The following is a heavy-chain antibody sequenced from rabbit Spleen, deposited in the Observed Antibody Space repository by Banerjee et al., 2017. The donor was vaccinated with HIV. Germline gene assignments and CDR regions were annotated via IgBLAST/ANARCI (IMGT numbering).Heavy chain of an antibody. CDR2: AYAGSSGST. CDR1: GIDFSSGYD. V-gene: IGHV1S40*01. J-gene: IGHJ6*01. D-gene: IGHD8-1*01. Sequence: QSLEESGGDLVKPGASLTLTCKASGIDFSSGYDMCWVRQAPGKGLEWVACAYAGSSGSTYSATWAKGRFTVSKTSSTTVTLQMTSLTAADTATYFCARDAGTSFSTYGMDLWGPGTLVTVS. CDR3: ARDAGTSFSTYGMDL.